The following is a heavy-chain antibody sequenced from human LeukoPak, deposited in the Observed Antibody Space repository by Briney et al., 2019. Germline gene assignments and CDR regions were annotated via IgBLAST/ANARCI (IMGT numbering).Heavy chain of an antibody. V-gene: IGHV4-59*01. D-gene: IGHD5-18*01. J-gene: IGHJ4*02. CDR3: ARAGYSYGYAYFDY. CDR1: GGSISSYY. Sequence: SETLSLTCPVSGGSISSYYWSWIRQPPGKGLEWIGYIYYSGSTNYNPSLKSRVTISVDTSKNQFSLKLSSVTAADTAVYYCARAGYSYGYAYFDYWGRGTLVTVSS. CDR2: IYYSGST.